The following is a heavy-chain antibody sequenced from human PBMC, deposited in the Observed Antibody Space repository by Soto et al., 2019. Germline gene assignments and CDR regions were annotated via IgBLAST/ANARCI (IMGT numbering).Heavy chain of an antibody. Sequence: EVQLLESGGGLVQPGGSLRLSCEASGFTFSSYSMGWVRQASGRGLEWVSAIIASDITTYSAASVKGRFSISRDNSKNTLYLQMNSLRAEDTATYYCARDLRGPLAGTRYFDLWGRGTLLTVSS. CDR3: ARDLRGPLAGTRYFDL. D-gene: IGHD3-10*01. V-gene: IGHV3-23*01. CDR1: GFTFSSYS. J-gene: IGHJ2*01. CDR2: IIASDITT.